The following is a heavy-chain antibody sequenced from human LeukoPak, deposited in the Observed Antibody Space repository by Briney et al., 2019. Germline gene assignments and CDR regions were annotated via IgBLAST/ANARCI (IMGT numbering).Heavy chain of an antibody. Sequence: ASVKVSCKASGGTFSSYAISWVRQAPGQGLEWMGRIIPILGIANYAQKFQGRVTITADKSTSTAYMELSSLRSEDTAVYYCARESSLSYSSWSDYWGQGTLVTVSS. CDR2: IIPILGIA. V-gene: IGHV1-69*04. CDR3: ARESSLSYSSWSDY. J-gene: IGHJ4*02. CDR1: GGTFSSYA. D-gene: IGHD6-6*01.